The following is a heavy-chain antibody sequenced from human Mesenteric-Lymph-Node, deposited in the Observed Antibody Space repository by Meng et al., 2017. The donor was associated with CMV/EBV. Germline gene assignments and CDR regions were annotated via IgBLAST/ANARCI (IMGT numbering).Heavy chain of an antibody. J-gene: IGHJ6*02. CDR3: ARSIRVVPEKSPLGV. Sequence: ASVKVSCKASGYTFTDYYINWVRQAPGQGLEWMGWINPNSGGTNYAQKFQGRVTMTRDTSISTAYMELSRLRSDNTAVYYCARSIRVVPEKSPLGVWGQGTTVTVSS. D-gene: IGHD2-2*01. V-gene: IGHV1-2*02. CDR1: GYTFTDYY. CDR2: INPNSGGT.